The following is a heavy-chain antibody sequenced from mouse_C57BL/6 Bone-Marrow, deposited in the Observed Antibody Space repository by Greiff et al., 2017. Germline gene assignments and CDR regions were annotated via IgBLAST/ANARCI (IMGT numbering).Heavy chain of an antibody. V-gene: IGHV1-39*01. D-gene: IGHD1-1*01. CDR3: AIEDYGSRRTWFAY. CDR2: INPNYGTT. CDR1: GYSFTDYN. Sequence: EVQLQQSGPELVKPGASVKISCKASGYSFTDYNMNWVKQSNGKSLEWIGVINPNYGTTNYNQKFKGKAKLTVDQSSSTAYMQLNSLTSEDSAVYYSAIEDYGSRRTWFAYGGQGTLVTVSA. J-gene: IGHJ3*01.